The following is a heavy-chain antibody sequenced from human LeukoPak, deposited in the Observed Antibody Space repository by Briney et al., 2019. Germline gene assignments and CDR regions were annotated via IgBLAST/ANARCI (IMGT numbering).Heavy chain of an antibody. CDR2: IIGSSTTI. D-gene: IGHD3-10*01. CDR3: AKDTSPTTFGEFNNRFDP. V-gene: IGHV3-48*01. CDR1: GFTFSSYS. J-gene: IGHJ5*02. Sequence: PGGSLRLSCAASGFTFSSYSMNWVRQAPGKGLEWISYIIGSSTTIYYADSVKGRFTISRDNAKNSLYLQMNSLRAEDTALYYCAKDTSPTTFGEFNNRFDPWGQGTLVTVSS.